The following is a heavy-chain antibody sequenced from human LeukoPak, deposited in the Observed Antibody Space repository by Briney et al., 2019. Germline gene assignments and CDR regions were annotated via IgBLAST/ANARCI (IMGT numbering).Heavy chain of an antibody. CDR2: IIPIFGIA. Sequence: ASVKVSCKASGGTFSSYATSWVRQAPGQGLEWMGRIIPIFGIANYAQKFQGRVTITADKSTSTAYMELSSLRSEDTAVYYCARDTAMAPEDYYYGMDVWGQGTTVTVSS. CDR1: GGTFSSYA. V-gene: IGHV1-69*04. D-gene: IGHD5-18*01. CDR3: ARDTAMAPEDYYYGMDV. J-gene: IGHJ6*02.